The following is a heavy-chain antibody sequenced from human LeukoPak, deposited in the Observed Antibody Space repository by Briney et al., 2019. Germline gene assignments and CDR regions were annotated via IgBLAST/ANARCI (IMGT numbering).Heavy chain of an antibody. CDR3: ARAPAEIGGYYPEYFRH. CDR2: IKSDGST. V-gene: IGHV3-74*01. J-gene: IGHJ1*01. D-gene: IGHD3-22*01. Sequence: GGSLRLSCAASGFTFSRYWMHWVRQAPGNGLVWVSRIKSDGSTNYADSMKGRFTISRDNAKNTVSLQMNSLRAEDTGVYYCARAPAEIGGYYPEYFRHWGQGTLVTVSS. CDR1: GFTFSRYW.